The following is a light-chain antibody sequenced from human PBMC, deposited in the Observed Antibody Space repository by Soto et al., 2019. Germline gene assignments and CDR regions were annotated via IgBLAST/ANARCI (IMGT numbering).Light chain of an antibody. CDR3: QQYAGSPIT. CDR1: QTISSW. CDR2: KAS. Sequence: DIQMTQSPSTLSGSVGDRVTITCRASQTISSWLACYQQKPGKAPKLLIYKASTLKSGVPSRFSGSGSGTEFTLTISRLEPEDFAVYYCQQYAGSPITFGQGTRLEIK. J-gene: IGKJ5*01. V-gene: IGKV1-5*03.